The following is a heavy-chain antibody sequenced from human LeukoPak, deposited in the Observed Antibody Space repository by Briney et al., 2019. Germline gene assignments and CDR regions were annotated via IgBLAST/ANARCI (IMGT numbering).Heavy chain of an antibody. D-gene: IGHD1-26*01. CDR1: GGTFSSHA. J-gene: IGHJ3*02. CDR2: IISIFGTA. V-gene: IGHV1-69*13. Sequence: SVNVSCKASGGTFSSHAISWVRQAPGQGLQWMGGIISIFGTANYAQDFLGRVTITADESTSTAYMELSSLRSEDTAVYYCATEWADAFDIWGQGTMVTVSS. CDR3: ATEWADAFDI.